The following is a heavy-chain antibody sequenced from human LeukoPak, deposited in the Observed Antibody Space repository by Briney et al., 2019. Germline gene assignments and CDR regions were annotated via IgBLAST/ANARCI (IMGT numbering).Heavy chain of an antibody. CDR1: GFTFSSYS. D-gene: IGHD3/OR15-3a*01. Sequence: PGGSLRLSCAASGFTFSSYSMNWVRQAPGKGLEWVSSISSSSSYIYYADSVKGRFTISRDNSKNTVYLQMNSLRAEDTAVYYCARGGGDWSYFDYWGQGTLVTVSS. CDR3: ARGGGDWSYFDY. V-gene: IGHV3-21*04. CDR2: ISSSSSYI. J-gene: IGHJ4*02.